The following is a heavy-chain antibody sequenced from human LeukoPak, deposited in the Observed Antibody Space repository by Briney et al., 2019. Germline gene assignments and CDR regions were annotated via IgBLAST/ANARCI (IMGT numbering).Heavy chain of an antibody. CDR1: GLTFSSYW. V-gene: IGHV3-7*01. CDR3: ARKGWSTFDY. D-gene: IGHD3-3*01. J-gene: IGHJ4*02. CDR2: INEDGSEK. Sequence: GGSLRLSCAASGLTFSSYWMTWVRQAPGKGLEWVANINEDGSEKDYVDSVKGRFTISRDNAENSLYLQMNSLRAEDTAVYYCARKGWSTFDYWGQGTLVTVSS.